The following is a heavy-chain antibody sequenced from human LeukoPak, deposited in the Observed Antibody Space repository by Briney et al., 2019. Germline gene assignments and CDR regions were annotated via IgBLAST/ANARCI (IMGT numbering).Heavy chain of an antibody. D-gene: IGHD3-10*01. Sequence: ASVKVSCKASGYTFTGYYMHWVRQAPGQGLEWMGWINPNSGGTNYAQKFQGRVTMTRDTSISTAYMELSRLRSDDTAVYYCARVKGSGGYRKYYFDYWGQGTLVTVSS. CDR1: GYTFTGYY. CDR2: INPNSGGT. J-gene: IGHJ4*02. V-gene: IGHV1-2*02. CDR3: ARVKGSGGYRKYYFDY.